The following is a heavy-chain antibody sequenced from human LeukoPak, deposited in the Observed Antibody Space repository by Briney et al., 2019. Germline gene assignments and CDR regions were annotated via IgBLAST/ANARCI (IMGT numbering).Heavy chain of an antibody. J-gene: IGHJ4*02. V-gene: IGHV3-74*01. Sequence: GGSLRLSCAASGFIFSNYWMLWVRQAPGKGLVWVSRINSDGGSTSYADSVKGRFTISRDNAKNTLYLQMNSLRAEDTAVYYCARVRGGYYSDYWGQGTLVTVS. CDR3: ARVRGGYYSDY. CDR2: INSDGGST. CDR1: GFIFSNYW. D-gene: IGHD3-16*01.